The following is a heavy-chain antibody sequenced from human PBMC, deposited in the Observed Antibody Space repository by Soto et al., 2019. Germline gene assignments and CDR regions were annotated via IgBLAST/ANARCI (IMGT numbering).Heavy chain of an antibody. Sequence: HGESLKISCKGSGYRFADYWITRVRQKPGKGLEWMGQIDSSDSQTYYRPSFPGHVTISVTKSITTVFLQWSSLRASDTAVYFCATRIYDSDTGPHFLYYFDYWGQGTLVTVSS. CDR2: IDSSDSQT. CDR3: ATRIYDSDTGPHFLYYFDY. J-gene: IGHJ4*02. D-gene: IGHD3-22*01. CDR1: GYRFADYW. V-gene: IGHV5-10-1*01.